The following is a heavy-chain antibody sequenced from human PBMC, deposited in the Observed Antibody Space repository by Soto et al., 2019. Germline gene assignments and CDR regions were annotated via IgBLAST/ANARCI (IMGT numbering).Heavy chain of an antibody. V-gene: IGHV1-18*01. CDR2: ISAHNGNT. J-gene: IGHJ4*02. D-gene: IGHD3-10*01. CDR3: ARGRYGAY. CDR1: GYAFTTYG. Sequence: QVHLVQSGAEVKKPGASVKVSCKGSGYAFTTYGITWVRQAPGQGLEWMGWISAHNGNTNYAQKLQGRVTVTRDTSTSPASMELRCLRSDDTAVDYCARGRYGAYWGQGALVTVSS.